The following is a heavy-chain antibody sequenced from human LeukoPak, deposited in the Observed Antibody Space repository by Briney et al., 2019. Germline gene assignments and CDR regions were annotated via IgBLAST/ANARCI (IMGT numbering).Heavy chain of an antibody. CDR1: GFIFSSYG. CDR3: ARDHGDYSGKDY. J-gene: IGHJ4*02. D-gene: IGHD4-17*01. CDR2: TWYDGSNK. V-gene: IGHV3-33*01. Sequence: GGSLRLSCAASGFIFSSYGMHWVRQAPGKGREWVAVTWYDGSNKYYADAVKGRFTISRDNSKNTLYLQMNSLRAEDTAVYFCARDHGDYSGKDYWGQGTLVTVSS.